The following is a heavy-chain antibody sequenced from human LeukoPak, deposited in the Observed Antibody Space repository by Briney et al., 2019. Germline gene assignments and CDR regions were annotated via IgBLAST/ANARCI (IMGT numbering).Heavy chain of an antibody. D-gene: IGHD3-3*01. CDR1: GGSISSYY. Sequence: SETLSLTCTASGGSISSYYWSWIRQPPGKGLEWIGYIYYSGSTNYNPSLKSRVTISVDTSKNQFSLKLSSVTAADTAVYYCARGSVATIFGVVIIKEYYFDYWGQGTLVTVSS. J-gene: IGHJ4*02. CDR2: IYYSGST. V-gene: IGHV4-59*01. CDR3: ARGSVATIFGVVIIKEYYFDY.